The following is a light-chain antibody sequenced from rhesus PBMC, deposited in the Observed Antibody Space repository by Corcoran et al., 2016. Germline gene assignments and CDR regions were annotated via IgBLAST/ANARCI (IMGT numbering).Light chain of an antibody. J-gene: IGKJ4*01. Sequence: DIQMTESSSPLSASVGDTVTITCRASQSISSWLAWYQQKPGKAPKLLIYKASTLQSGVPSRFSGSGSGTDFTLTISSLQSEDFATYYCQQYSSRPLTFGGGTKVEIK. CDR2: KAS. CDR3: QQYSSRPLT. CDR1: QSISSW. V-gene: IGKV1-22*01.